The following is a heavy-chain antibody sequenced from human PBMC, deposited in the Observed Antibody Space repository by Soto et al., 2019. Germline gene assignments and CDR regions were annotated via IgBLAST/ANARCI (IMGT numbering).Heavy chain of an antibody. J-gene: IGHJ5*02. Sequence: SETLSLTGTVSVGSISSYYWSWIRQPPGKGLEWIGYIFYSGSTNYNPSLKSRVTMSVDTSKNQFSLKLSSVTAADTAVYYCVRDSGSGSYSYNWFDPWGQGTLVTVSS. V-gene: IGHV4-59*01. CDR3: VRDSGSGSYSYNWFDP. CDR1: VGSISSYY. D-gene: IGHD3-10*01. CDR2: IFYSGST.